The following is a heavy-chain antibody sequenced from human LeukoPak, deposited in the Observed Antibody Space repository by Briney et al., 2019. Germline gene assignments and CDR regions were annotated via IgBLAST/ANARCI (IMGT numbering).Heavy chain of an antibody. Sequence: GTFXXXXISWVRQAPGQGLEWMGGIIPIFGTANYXQKFQGRVTITADEYXSKAYMELSRLRDEDTAVYYCEXXXXXXXXXXXHAFDIWGQGTMVTVSS. CDR3: EXXXXXXXXXXXHAFDI. J-gene: IGHJ3*02. CDR1: GTFXXXX. CDR2: IIPIFGTA. V-gene: IGHV1-69*01.